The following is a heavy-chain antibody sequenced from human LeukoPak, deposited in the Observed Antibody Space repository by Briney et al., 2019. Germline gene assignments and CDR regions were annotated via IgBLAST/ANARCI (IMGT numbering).Heavy chain of an antibody. J-gene: IGHJ2*01. Sequence: PSETLSLTCTVSGGSISSYYWSWIRQPPGKGLEWIGYIYYSGSTKYNPSLKSRVTISVDMSKNQFSLKLSSVPAADTAVYYCARAPLPGIAAAAPNWYFDLWGRGTLVTVSS. V-gene: IGHV4-59*01. CDR3: ARAPLPGIAAAAPNWYFDL. CDR1: GGSISSYY. D-gene: IGHD6-13*01. CDR2: IYYSGST.